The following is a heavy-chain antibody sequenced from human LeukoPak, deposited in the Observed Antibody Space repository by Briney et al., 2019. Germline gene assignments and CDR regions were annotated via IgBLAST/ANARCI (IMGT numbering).Heavy chain of an antibody. J-gene: IGHJ4*02. Sequence: GSLRLSCAASGFTFSSYAMSWVRQAPGKGLEWVSSISSSSSYIYYADSVKGRFTISRDNAKNSLYLQMNSLRAEDTAVYYCARLDQFAFDYWGQGTLVTVSS. V-gene: IGHV3-21*01. CDR2: ISSSSSYI. CDR3: ARLDQFAFDY. CDR1: GFTFSSYA. D-gene: IGHD5-24*01.